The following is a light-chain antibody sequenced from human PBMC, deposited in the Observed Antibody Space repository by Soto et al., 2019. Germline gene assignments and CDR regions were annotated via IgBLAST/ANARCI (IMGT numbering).Light chain of an antibody. CDR3: PQIYSNRLT. CDR1: QSISSY. Sequence: DIQMTQSPSSLSASVGDRVTITCRASQSISSYLNWYQQKPGKAPKLLIYAASSFQSGVPSRFSGSGSGTEFTLNISSLQREDFVFYYCPQIYSNRLTFGGGTKVDIK. CDR2: AAS. V-gene: IGKV1-39*01. J-gene: IGKJ4*01.